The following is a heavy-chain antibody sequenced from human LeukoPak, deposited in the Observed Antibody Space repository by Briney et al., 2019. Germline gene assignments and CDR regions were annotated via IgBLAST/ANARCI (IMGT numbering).Heavy chain of an antibody. Sequence: PGGSLRLSCAASGFTVSSNYMSWVRQAPGKGLEWVSVIYSGDNTYYADSVKGRFTISRDNSKNTLYLQMNSLRAEDTAVYYCARDRVRGVPDAFDIWGQGTMVTVSS. CDR3: ARDRVRGVPDAFDI. J-gene: IGHJ3*02. V-gene: IGHV3-66*01. CDR1: GFTVSSNY. CDR2: IYSGDNT. D-gene: IGHD3-10*01.